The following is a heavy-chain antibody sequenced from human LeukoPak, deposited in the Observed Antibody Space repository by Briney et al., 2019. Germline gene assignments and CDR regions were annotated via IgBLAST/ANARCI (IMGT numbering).Heavy chain of an antibody. J-gene: IGHJ4*02. V-gene: IGHV4-34*01. CDR2: INHSGST. CDR1: GGSFSGYY. CDR3: ARVMGAFAYFDY. D-gene: IGHD3-10*01. Sequence: SETLSLTCAVYGGSFSGYYWSWIRQPPGKGLEWIGEINHSGSTNYNPSLKSRVTISVDTSKNQFSLKLSSVTGADTAVYYCARVMGAFAYFDYWGQGTLVTVSS.